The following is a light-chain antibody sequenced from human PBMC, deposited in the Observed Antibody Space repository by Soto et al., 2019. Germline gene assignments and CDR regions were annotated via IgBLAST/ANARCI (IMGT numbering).Light chain of an antibody. V-gene: IGKV1-12*01. Sequence: DIQMTQSPSSVSASVGDRVTITCRASQGISRWLAWYQQKPGKAPKLLIYAASSLQSGVPSRFSGSGSGTDFTLTISSLQPEDFATYYCQQANSFFRVTFGPGPKVDIK. CDR2: AAS. CDR1: QGISRW. CDR3: QQANSFFRVT. J-gene: IGKJ3*01.